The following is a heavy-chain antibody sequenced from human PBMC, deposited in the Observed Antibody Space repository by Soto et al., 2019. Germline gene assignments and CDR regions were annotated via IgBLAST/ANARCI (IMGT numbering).Heavy chain of an antibody. D-gene: IGHD7-27*01. Sequence: VQLVESGGGLIQPGGSLRLSCAASGFTVSSNYMGWVRQAPGKGLEWVSALYSGGTTVYADSVKGRFTISRDNSKNTLYLQMTSVRVEDTAVYYCARASSRWGSEAAYWGQGTLVTVSS. J-gene: IGHJ4*02. CDR1: GFTVSSNY. V-gene: IGHV3-53*01. CDR2: LYSGGTT. CDR3: ARASSRWGSEAAY.